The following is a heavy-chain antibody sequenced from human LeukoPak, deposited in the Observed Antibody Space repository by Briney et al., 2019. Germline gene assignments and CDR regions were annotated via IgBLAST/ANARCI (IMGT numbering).Heavy chain of an antibody. CDR1: GFTLSSYE. J-gene: IGHJ6*04. Sequence: GGSLRLSCTASGFTLSSYEMTWIRQAPGKGLEWVSYISSSGSTIYYADSVKGRFTISRDNAKNSLYLQMNSLRAEDTAVYYCAELGITMIGGVWGKGTTVTISS. CDR2: ISSSGSTI. CDR3: AELGITMIGGV. D-gene: IGHD3-10*02. V-gene: IGHV3-48*03.